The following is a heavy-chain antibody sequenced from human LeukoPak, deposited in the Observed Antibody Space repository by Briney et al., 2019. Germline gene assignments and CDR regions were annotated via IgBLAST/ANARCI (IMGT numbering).Heavy chain of an antibody. CDR1: GFTFSSYG. CDR2: IWYDGSNK. Sequence: GGSLRLSCAASGFTFSSYGMHWVRQAPGKGLEWVALIWYDGSNKYYADSVKGRLTISRDNSKNTLYVQMNSLRAEDTAVYYCAREGPRGNSQFDYWGQGTLVTVSS. D-gene: IGHD2/OR15-2a*01. J-gene: IGHJ4*02. V-gene: IGHV3-33*01. CDR3: AREGPRGNSQFDY.